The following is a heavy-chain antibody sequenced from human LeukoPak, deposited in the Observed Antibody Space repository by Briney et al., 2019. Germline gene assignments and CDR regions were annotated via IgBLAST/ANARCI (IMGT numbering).Heavy chain of an antibody. V-gene: IGHV3-30*03. CDR2: ISYDGSNK. CDR1: GFTFSSYA. D-gene: IGHD3-16*01. CDR3: ARDHDVPT. Sequence: PGGSLRLSCAASGFTFSSYAMNWVRQAPGKGLEWVAVISYDGSNKYYADSVKGRFTISRDNSKNTLYLQMNSLRAEDTAVYYCARDHDVPTWGQGTLVTVSS. J-gene: IGHJ5*02.